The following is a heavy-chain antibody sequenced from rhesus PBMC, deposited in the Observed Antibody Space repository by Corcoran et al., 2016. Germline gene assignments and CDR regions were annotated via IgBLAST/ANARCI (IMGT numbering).Heavy chain of an antibody. Sequence: EVQLVESGGGLVKPGAALRLSCAASGYTCGDYGMHWVRQGPDKGLEWVSFISSTCQTIYHADSVRGRFTISRDNAKNSLSLQMYSLRSEDTAVYYCAREIAAAGLFDYWGQGVLVTVSS. CDR3: AREIAAAGLFDY. J-gene: IGHJ4*01. D-gene: IGHD6-31*01. V-gene: IGHV3-183*01. CDR2: ISSTCQTI. CDR1: GYTCGDYG.